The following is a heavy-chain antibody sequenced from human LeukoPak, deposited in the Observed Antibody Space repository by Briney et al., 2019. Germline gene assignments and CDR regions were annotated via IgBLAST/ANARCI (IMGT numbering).Heavy chain of an antibody. CDR3: ARAVGGDGSGSL. V-gene: IGHV4-59*01. D-gene: IGHD3-10*01. J-gene: IGHJ4*02. CDR1: GGSISSYY. CDR2: IYYSGST. Sequence: SETLSLTCTVSGGSISSYYWSWIRQPPGKGLEWIGYIYYSGSTKYNPSLKSRVTISVDTSKNQFSLKLSSVTAADTAVYYCARAVGGDGSGSLWGPGTLVTVSS.